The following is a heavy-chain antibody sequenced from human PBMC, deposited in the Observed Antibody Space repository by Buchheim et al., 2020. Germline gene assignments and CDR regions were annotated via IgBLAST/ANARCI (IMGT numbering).Heavy chain of an antibody. CDR1: GFTVSGYW. Sequence: EVHLVESGGGLVQPGGSLRLSCAASGFTVSGYWMHWVRHVPGQGLVWVSRINSDGGTNYADSVKGRFTISRDNAKNIVYMQMNSLRAEDTAIYYCARGGYSTDGSSDYWGQGTL. CDR3: ARGGYSTDGSSDY. D-gene: IGHD5-24*01. CDR2: INSDGGT. J-gene: IGHJ4*02. V-gene: IGHV3-74*01.